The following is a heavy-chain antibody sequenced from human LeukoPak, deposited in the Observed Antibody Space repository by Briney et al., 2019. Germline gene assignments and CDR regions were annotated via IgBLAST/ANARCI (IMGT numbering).Heavy chain of an antibody. J-gene: IGHJ4*02. D-gene: IGHD6-13*01. CDR1: GYTFTDYY. V-gene: IGHV1-2*02. CDR3: ARAIAGAGSKGYFDY. Sequence: ASVKVSCKASGYTFTDYYMHWVRQAPGQGLEWMGWINPNSGGTNYAQKFQDRVTMTRDTPISTAYMELSRLRSDDTAVYYCARAIAGAGSKGYFDYWGQGTLVTVSS. CDR2: INPNSGGT.